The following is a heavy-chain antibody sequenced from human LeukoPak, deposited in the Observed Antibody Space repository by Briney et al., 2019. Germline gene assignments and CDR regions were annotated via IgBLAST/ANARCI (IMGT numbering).Heavy chain of an antibody. D-gene: IGHD2-21*01. CDR1: GFTVSSNY. CDR2: IYSGGST. J-gene: IGHJ6*02. Sequence: GGSLRLSCAASGFTVSSNYMSWVRQAPGKGLEWVSVIYSGGSTYYADSVKGRFTISRDNSKNTLYLQMNSLRAEDTAVYYCARAGGHAETHMVAACYYYDMDVWGQGTTVTVSS. V-gene: IGHV3-53*01. CDR3: ARAGGHAETHMVAACYYYDMDV.